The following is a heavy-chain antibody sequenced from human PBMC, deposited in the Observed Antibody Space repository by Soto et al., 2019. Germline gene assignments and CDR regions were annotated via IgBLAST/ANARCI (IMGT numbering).Heavy chain of an antibody. CDR3: ARWDGVTAISYFDQ. D-gene: IGHD2-21*02. CDR1: GASISSDGYH. CDR2: IFHSGYT. V-gene: IGHV4-31*03. J-gene: IGHJ4*02. Sequence: QVHLQESGPGLVKPSQTLSLTCTVSGASISSDGYHWAWVRQHPGKGLEWIGNIFHSGYTYYNPSLKSRVTNSVDTSKNQFSLKLTSVTAADTAVYYCARWDGVTAISYFDQWGQGTLVTVSS.